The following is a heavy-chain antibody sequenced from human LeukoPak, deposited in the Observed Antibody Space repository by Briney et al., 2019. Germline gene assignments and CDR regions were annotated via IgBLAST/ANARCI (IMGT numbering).Heavy chain of an antibody. CDR2: IKQEGSEK. CDR1: GFTFSSYG. D-gene: IGHD3-10*02. CDR3: AELGITMIGGV. V-gene: IGHV3-7*01. J-gene: IGHJ6*04. Sequence: GGSLRLSCAASGFTFSSYGMSWVRQAPGKGLEGVANIKQEGSEKHYVDSVKGRFTISRDNAKNSLYLQMNSLRAEDTAVYYCAELGITMIGGVWGKGTTVTISS.